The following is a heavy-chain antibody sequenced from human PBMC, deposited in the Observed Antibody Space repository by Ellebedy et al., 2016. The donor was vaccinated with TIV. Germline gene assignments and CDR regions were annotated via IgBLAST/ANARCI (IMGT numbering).Heavy chain of an antibody. J-gene: IGHJ4*02. Sequence: GGSLRLXCAASGFTFSSYWMSWVRQAPGKGLEWVANIKEDGGEQYYVDSVKGRFTISRDNAKNSLYLQMNSLRAEDTAVYYCARRGPTGTGKGYYFDYWGQGTLVTVSS. D-gene: IGHD1-1*01. CDR1: GFTFSSYW. V-gene: IGHV3-7*01. CDR2: IKEDGGEQ. CDR3: ARRGPTGTGKGYYFDY.